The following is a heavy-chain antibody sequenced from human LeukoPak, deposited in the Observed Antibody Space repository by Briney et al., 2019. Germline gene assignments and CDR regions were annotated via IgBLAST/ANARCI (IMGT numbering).Heavy chain of an antibody. D-gene: IGHD3-22*01. Sequence: SPCLSRAVSRVASLEVTSGSGCQAPGKGLECVLDISSNGGSTHYADTVRGRFPISRDNSKNTLYLQMSSLRAEDTAVYYCVSTYYYDSSGYYPFDYWGQGTAVTVSS. V-gene: IGHV3-64D*06. J-gene: IGHJ4*02. CDR1: RVASLEVT. CDR3: VSTYYYDSSGYYPFDY. CDR2: ISSNGGST.